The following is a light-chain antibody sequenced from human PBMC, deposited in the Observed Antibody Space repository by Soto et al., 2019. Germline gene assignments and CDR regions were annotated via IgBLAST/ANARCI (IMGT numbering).Light chain of an antibody. CDR2: GNS. J-gene: IGLJ3*02. V-gene: IGLV1-40*01. CDR1: SSNIGAGYD. CDR3: QSYDSSLSGWX. Sequence: QSVLTQPPSVSGAPGQRVTISCTGSSSNIGAGYDVHWYQQLPGTAPKLLIYGNSNRPSGVPDRFSGSKSGTSASLAITGLQAEDEADYYCQSYDSSLSGWXXXGGXKXTVL.